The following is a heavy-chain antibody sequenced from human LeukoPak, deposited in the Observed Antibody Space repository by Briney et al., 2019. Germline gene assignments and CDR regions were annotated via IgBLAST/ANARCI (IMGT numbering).Heavy chain of an antibody. CDR3: ARELEVPAASYYYYYMDV. V-gene: IGHV1-69*13. J-gene: IGHJ6*03. CDR1: GGTFSSYA. Sequence: ASVKVSCKASGGTFSSYAISWVRQAPGQGLEWMGGIIPIFGTANYAQKFQGRVTITADESTSTAYMELSSLRSEDTAVYYCARELEVPAASYYYYYMDVWGKGTTVTISS. CDR2: IIPIFGTA. D-gene: IGHD2-2*01.